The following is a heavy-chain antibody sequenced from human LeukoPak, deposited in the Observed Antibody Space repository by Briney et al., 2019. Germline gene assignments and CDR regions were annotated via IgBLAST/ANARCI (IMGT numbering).Heavy chain of an antibody. CDR2: IYSGGST. D-gene: IGHD3-22*01. CDR1: GFTVSSNY. CDR3: ARDANTYYYDSSGYWSAFDI. V-gene: IGHV3-66*01. Sequence: GGSLRLSCAASGFTVSSNYMSWVRQAPGKGLEWVSVIYSGGSTYYADSVKGRFTISRDNSKNTLYLQMNSLRAEDTAVYYCARDANTYYYDSSGYWSAFDIWGQGTMVTVSS. J-gene: IGHJ3*02.